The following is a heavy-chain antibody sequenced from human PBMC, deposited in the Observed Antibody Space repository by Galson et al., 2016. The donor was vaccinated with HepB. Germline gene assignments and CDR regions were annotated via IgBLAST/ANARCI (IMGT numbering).Heavy chain of an antibody. CDR3: AHRTVTAVTSPFNF. D-gene: IGHD4-17*01. J-gene: IGHJ4*02. CDR2: IYWDDDK. Sequence: PALVKPTQTLTLTCTFSGFSLSTSGVGVGWIRQPPGKALEWLAIIYWDDDKRYSPPLENRLTITKDTSKNQVVLAVTDMDPVDTAIYYCAHRTVTAVTSPFNFWGQGALVTVSS. V-gene: IGHV2-5*02. CDR1: GFSLSTSGVG.